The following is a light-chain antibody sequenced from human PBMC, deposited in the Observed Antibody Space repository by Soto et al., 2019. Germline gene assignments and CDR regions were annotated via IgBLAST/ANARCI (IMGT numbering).Light chain of an antibody. V-gene: IGKV3-15*01. CDR2: GAS. CDR1: QSVSSN. J-gene: IGKJ1*01. Sequence: EIVMSQSPATLSVSPGERATLSCRARQSVSSNLAWYQQKPGQAPRLLIYGASTRATGISARFSGSGSGTEFTLTISSLQSEDFAVYYCQPYNNWPPWTFGQGTKVEIK. CDR3: QPYNNWPPWT.